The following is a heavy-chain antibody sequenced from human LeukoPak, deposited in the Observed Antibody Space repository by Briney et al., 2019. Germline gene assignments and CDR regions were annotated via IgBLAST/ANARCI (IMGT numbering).Heavy chain of an antibody. CDR1: GYRFTNYG. D-gene: IGHD3-9*01. J-gene: IGHJ4*02. Sequence: ASVKVSCKASGYRFTNYGISWVRQAPGQGLQWMGWISTYNTNTNYAQKLQGRVTMTTDTSTSTAYMELRSLRSDDTAVYYCTRVHYDILTGYSYFDYWGQGTLVTVSS. V-gene: IGHV1-18*01. CDR3: TRVHYDILTGYSYFDY. CDR2: ISTYNTNT.